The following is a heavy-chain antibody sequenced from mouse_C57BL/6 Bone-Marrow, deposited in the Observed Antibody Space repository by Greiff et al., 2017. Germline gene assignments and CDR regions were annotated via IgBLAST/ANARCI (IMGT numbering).Heavy chain of an antibody. CDR3: ARSYYGSSPWFAY. D-gene: IGHD1-1*01. CDR1: GYTFTSYW. CDR2: IDPNSGGT. V-gene: IGHV1-72*01. Sequence: SCKASGYTFTSYWMHWVKQRPGRGLEWIGRIDPNSGGTKYNEKFKSKATLTVDKPSSTAYMQLSSLTSEDSAVYYCARSYYGSSPWFAYWGQGTLVTVSA. J-gene: IGHJ3*01.